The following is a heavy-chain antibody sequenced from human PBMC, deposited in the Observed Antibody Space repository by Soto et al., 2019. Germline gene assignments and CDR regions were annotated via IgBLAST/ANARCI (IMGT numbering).Heavy chain of an antibody. CDR2: IIPIFGTA. D-gene: IGHD6-19*01. Sequence: QVQLVQSGAEVKKPGSSVKVSCKASGGTFSSYAISWVRQAPGQGLEWMGGIIPIFGTANYAQKFQGRVTITAEKSASKAYMEMSCLGSEEMAVYYWEGQHYLSYSSGWYYFDYWGQGTLVTVS. V-gene: IGHV1-69*06. CDR3: EGQHYLSYSSGWYYFDY. J-gene: IGHJ4*02. CDR1: GGTFSSYA.